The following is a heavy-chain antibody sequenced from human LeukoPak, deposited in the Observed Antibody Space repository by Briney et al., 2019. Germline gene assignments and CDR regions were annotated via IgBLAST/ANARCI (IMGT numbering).Heavy chain of an antibody. D-gene: IGHD2-2*01. J-gene: IGHJ4*02. CDR3: ARLGYCSSTSCATERLDY. Sequence: SVKVSCKASGGTFSSYAISWVRQAPGQGLEWVGGIIPIFGTANYAQKFQGRVTITADESTSTAYMELSSLRSEDTAVYYCARLGYCSSTSCATERLDYWGQGTLVTVSS. V-gene: IGHV1-69*13. CDR2: IIPIFGTA. CDR1: GGTFSSYA.